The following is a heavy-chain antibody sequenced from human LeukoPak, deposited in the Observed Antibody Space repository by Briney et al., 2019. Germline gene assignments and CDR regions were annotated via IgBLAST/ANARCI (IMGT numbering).Heavy chain of an antibody. Sequence: PSGTLSLTCTVSSGSISSGGYYWSWIRQHPGTGLEWIGYIYYSGSTYYNPSLKSRVTISVDTSKNQFSLKLSSVTAADTAVYYCARGTYYYDSSGYYFDYWGQGTLVTVSS. D-gene: IGHD3-22*01. CDR3: ARGTYYYDSSGYYFDY. CDR1: SGSISSGGYY. J-gene: IGHJ4*02. CDR2: IYYSGST. V-gene: IGHV4-31*03.